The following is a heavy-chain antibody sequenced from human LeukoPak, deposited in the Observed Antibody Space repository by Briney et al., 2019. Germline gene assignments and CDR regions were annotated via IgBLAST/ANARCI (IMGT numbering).Heavy chain of an antibody. J-gene: IGHJ6*03. CDR3: ARGGIATSPDYYYYMDV. Sequence: SQTLSLTCTVSGGSISSGGYYWSWIRDHPGKGLKGSVYIYCSGSTYYTPSRKGPVTISVDKSQNYLYLKPRSVTATDVSVYYCARGGIATSPDYYYYMDVWGKGTTVTVSS. D-gene: IGHD6-6*01. V-gene: IGHV4-31*01. CDR2: IYCSGST. CDR1: GGSISSGGYY.